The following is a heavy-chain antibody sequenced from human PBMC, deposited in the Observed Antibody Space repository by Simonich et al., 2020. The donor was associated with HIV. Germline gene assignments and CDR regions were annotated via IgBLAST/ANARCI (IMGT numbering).Heavy chain of an antibody. D-gene: IGHD4-17*01. CDR1: GYTFTSYD. J-gene: IGHJ5*02. CDR3: ARALRWFDP. V-gene: IGHV1-8*03. Sequence: QVQLVQSGAEVKKPGASVRVSCKASGYTFTSYDIRWVRQATGQGLGWMGWMNPNSGNTDYAQKFQGRVTISRDTSISTAYMELSSLRSEDTAVYYCARALRWFDPWGQGTLVTVSS. CDR2: MNPNSGNT.